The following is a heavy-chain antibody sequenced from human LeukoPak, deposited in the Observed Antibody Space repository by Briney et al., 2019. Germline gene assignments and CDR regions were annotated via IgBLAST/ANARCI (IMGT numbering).Heavy chain of an antibody. V-gene: IGHV4-59*06. J-gene: IGHJ4*02. Sequence: PSETLSLTCTVSGGSISSYYWSWIRQHPGKGLEWIGYIYYSGSTYYNPSLKSRVTISVDTSKNQFSLKLSSVTAADTAVYYCARVKYYYGSGGRTRYYFDYWGQGTLATVSS. CDR3: ARVKYYYGSGGRTRYYFDY. CDR2: IYYSGST. CDR1: GGSISSYY. D-gene: IGHD3-10*01.